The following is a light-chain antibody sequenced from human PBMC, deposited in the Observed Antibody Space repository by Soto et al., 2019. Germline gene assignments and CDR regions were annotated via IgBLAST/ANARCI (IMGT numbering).Light chain of an antibody. CDR3: ETWDSNTVV. V-gene: IGLV4-60*02. CDR2: LEGSGSY. J-gene: IGLJ2*01. CDR1: SGHSSYI. Sequence: QPVLTQSSSASASLGSSVKLTCTLSSGHSSYIIAWHQQQPGKAPRYLMKLEGSGSYNKGSGVPDRFSGSSSGADRYLTISNLQFADEADYYCETWDSNTVVFGGGTQLTV.